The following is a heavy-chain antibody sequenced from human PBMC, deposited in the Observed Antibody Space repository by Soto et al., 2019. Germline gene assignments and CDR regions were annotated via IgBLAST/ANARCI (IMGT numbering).Heavy chain of an antibody. Sequence: PGVSLRLSCAASRFTFSSYGMHWVRQAPGKGLEWVAVISYDGSNKYYADSVKGRFTISRDNSKNTLYLQMNSLRAEDTAVYYCAKEERYSSGWYSRYYYYYYGMDVWGQGTTVTVSS. CDR3: AKEERYSSGWYSRYYYYYYGMDV. V-gene: IGHV3-30*18. J-gene: IGHJ6*02. D-gene: IGHD6-19*01. CDR1: RFTFSSYG. CDR2: ISYDGSNK.